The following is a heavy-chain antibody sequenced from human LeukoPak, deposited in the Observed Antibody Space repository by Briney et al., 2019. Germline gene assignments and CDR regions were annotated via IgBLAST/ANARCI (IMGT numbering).Heavy chain of an antibody. V-gene: IGHV5-51*01. CDR1: GYSFTSYW. CDR2: IYPGDSDT. D-gene: IGHD5-18*01. Sequence: GESLKISCKGSGYSFTSYWIGWVRQMPGKGLEWMGIIYPGDSDTRYSPSFQGQVTISADKSIRNAYLQWSSLKASDTAMYYCARGSSGYSYGFDYWGQGTLVTVSS. CDR3: ARGSSGYSYGFDY. J-gene: IGHJ4*02.